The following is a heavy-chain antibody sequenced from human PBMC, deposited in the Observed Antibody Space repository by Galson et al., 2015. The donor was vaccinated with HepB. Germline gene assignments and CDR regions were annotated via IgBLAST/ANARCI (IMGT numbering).Heavy chain of an antibody. J-gene: IGHJ4*02. D-gene: IGHD6-19*01. CDR2: ISDDGITA. Sequence: SLRLSCAASGFTFTTSNMHWVRQTPVKGLEWLAIISDDGITAFYADSVKGRFTISRDNSKNTLFLQVNSLRPDDTAVYYCARDFGWNFDNWGQGTLVTVSS. V-gene: IGHV3-30-3*01. CDR1: GFTFTTSN. CDR3: ARDFGWNFDN.